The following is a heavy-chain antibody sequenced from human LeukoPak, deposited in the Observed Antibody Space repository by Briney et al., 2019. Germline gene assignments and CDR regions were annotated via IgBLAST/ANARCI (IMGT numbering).Heavy chain of an antibody. D-gene: IGHD3-22*01. Sequence: GGSLRLSCAASGFTFSSYVVSWVRQAPGKGLEWVSVISGSGGETNYADSVKGRFTISRGNAKNSLYLQMNSLRAEDTAVYYCVRGPYYYDTSGYLRYYFDSWGQGTLVTVSS. V-gene: IGHV3-23*01. CDR2: ISGSGGET. J-gene: IGHJ4*02. CDR1: GFTFSSYV. CDR3: VRGPYYYDTSGYLRYYFDS.